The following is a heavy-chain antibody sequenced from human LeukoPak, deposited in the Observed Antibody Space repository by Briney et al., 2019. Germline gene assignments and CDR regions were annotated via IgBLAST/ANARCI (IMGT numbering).Heavy chain of an antibody. CDR3: ARGMTTVTTCDF. V-gene: IGHV1-2*02. Sequence: ASVKVSCKTSGYTFTAYYIHWVRQAPGQGLEWMGWISPNSGVTNYAQNFQGRVTMTRDTSISTAYMELSRLSPDDTAVCYCARGMTTVTTCDFWGEGTLFTVSS. CDR2: ISPNSGVT. J-gene: IGHJ4*02. D-gene: IGHD4-17*01. CDR1: GYTFTAYY.